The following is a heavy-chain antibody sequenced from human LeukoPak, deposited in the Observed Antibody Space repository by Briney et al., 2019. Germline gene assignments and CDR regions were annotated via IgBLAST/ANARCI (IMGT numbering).Heavy chain of an antibody. V-gene: IGHV1-8*01. D-gene: IGHD3-22*01. J-gene: IGHJ3*02. CDR1: GYTFTSYD. Sequence: ASVKVSCKASGYTFTSYDINWVRQATGQGLEWMGWMNPNSGNTGYAQKFQGRVTMTRNTSISTAYMELSSQRSEDTAVYYCARDYYDSSGAWSFDIWGQGTMVTVSS. CDR2: MNPNSGNT. CDR3: ARDYYDSSGAWSFDI.